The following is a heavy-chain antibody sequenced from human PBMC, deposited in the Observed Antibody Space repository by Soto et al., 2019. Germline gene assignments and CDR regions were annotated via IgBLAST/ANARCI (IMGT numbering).Heavy chain of an antibody. CDR1: GFSLSTTGVG. J-gene: IGHJ4*02. CDR3: PPRIRRENCSGGNCHYFAS. Sequence: SGPTRVNPTQTLALTCTFSGFSLSTTGVGVGWIRQPPGKALEWLALIYWDDDERYSPSLKTRLTIIKDTSKNQVVLVMTNMDPVDTPTYSCPPRIRRENCSGGNCHYFASRRKGTPVTASS. V-gene: IGHV2-5*02. D-gene: IGHD2-15*01. CDR2: IYWDDDE.